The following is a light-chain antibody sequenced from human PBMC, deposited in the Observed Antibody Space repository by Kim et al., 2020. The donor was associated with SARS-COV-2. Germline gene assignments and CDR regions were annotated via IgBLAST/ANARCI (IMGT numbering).Light chain of an antibody. CDR3: AAWEDSLDGYV. Sequence: GQGITISCSGPNSNIGANTLSWFQQLPGTAPRLLIYNHNQRPSGVPDRFSGSKSGTSASLAISGLQSEDEGDYYCAAWEDSLDGYVFATGTKVTVL. CDR2: NHN. J-gene: IGLJ1*01. V-gene: IGLV1-44*01. CDR1: NSNIGANT.